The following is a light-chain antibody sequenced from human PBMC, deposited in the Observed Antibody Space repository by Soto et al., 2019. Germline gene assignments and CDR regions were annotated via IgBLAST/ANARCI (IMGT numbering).Light chain of an antibody. Sequence: DIVMTQSPSTLSVSPGERATLSCRASQSVSRNLAWYQQKPGQAPRLLIYGASTRATGIPARFSGSGSGTEFTLTISSMQSADFAAYYCQQYNNWAPWTFGQGTKVEIK. CDR1: QSVSRN. CDR3: QQYNNWAPWT. V-gene: IGKV3-15*01. J-gene: IGKJ1*01. CDR2: GAS.